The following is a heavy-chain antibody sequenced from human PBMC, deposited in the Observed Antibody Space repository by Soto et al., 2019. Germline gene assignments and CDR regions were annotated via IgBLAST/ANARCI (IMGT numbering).Heavy chain of an antibody. J-gene: IGHJ6*03. D-gene: IGHD2-2*01. Sequence: SVKVSCKASGGTFSSYTISWVRQAPGQGLEWMGRIIPILGIANYAQKFQGRVTITADKSTSTAYMELSSLRSEDTAVYYCARASYCSRTSCYANYYYMDVWGKGTTVTVAS. CDR1: GGTFSSYT. CDR3: ARASYCSRTSCYANYYYMDV. V-gene: IGHV1-69*02. CDR2: IIPILGIA.